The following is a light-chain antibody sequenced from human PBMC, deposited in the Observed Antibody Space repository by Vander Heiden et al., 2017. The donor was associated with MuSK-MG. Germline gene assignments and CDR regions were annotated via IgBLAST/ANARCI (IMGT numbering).Light chain of an antibody. CDR1: QSISDS. CDR2: KAS. J-gene: IGKJ1*01. CDR3: QQYSTYPWT. V-gene: IGKV1-5*03. Sequence: DIQMTQSPSTLSASVGDRVSITCRASQSISDSLAWYQQKPGKAPKLLVYKASILQNGVPSRFSGSGSGTELTLTISSLQPDDFATYYCQQYSTYPWTFGQGTKVEIK.